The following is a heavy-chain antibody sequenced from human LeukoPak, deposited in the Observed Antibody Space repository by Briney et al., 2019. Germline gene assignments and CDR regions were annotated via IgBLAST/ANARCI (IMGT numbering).Heavy chain of an antibody. Sequence: SETLSLTCTVSGGSISSGSYYWSWIRQPPGRGLEWLGSIDHSGSTYYNPSLKSRVTISVDTYKNQFSLKLSSVTAADTAVYYCARDPSSSWFLFDYWGQGTLVSVSS. CDR1: GGSISSGSYY. V-gene: IGHV4-39*07. CDR2: IDHSGST. J-gene: IGHJ4*02. CDR3: ARDPSSSWFLFDY. D-gene: IGHD6-13*01.